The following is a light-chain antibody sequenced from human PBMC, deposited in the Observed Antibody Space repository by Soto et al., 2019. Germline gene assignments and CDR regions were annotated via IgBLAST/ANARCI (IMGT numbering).Light chain of an antibody. CDR2: LAS. CDR3: QQYGGSPT. V-gene: IGKV3-20*01. J-gene: IGKJ5*01. CDR1: QSVRSNY. Sequence: VLTQSPGTLSLSAGDRATLSCRASQSVRSNYLAWYQQKPRQPPRRLIYLASSRSTGIQDRFTGSGSGTEFTLPISRLEPEDFAVYYCQQYGGSPTFGEGTRLEIK.